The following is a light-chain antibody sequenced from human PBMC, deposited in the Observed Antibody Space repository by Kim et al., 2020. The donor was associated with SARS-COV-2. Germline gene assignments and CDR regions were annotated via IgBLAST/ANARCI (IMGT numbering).Light chain of an antibody. V-gene: IGLV3-1*01. Sequence: VSPGQTASITCSGDKLGDKYACWYQQKPGQSPVLVIYQDRKRPSGIPERFSGSNSGNTATLTISGTQAMDEADYYCQAWDSSTWVFGGGTQLTVL. CDR2: QDR. CDR3: QAWDSSTWV. J-gene: IGLJ3*02. CDR1: KLGDKY.